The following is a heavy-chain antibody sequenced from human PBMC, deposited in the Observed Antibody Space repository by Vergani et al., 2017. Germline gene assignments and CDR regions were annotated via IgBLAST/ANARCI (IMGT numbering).Heavy chain of an antibody. D-gene: IGHD1-1*01. CDR1: GFTLSNYD. CDR2: IQFDGSNQ. Sequence: QVQLVESGGGVVQRGGSLRLSCATSGFTLSNYDMQWIRQGPGKGLEFVAFIQFDGSNQYYADSVKGRFTISRDNSKSTLYLQMNSLRTEDTAVYYCATKSXGTPGCQIGYFREWGQGTLVTGSS. V-gene: IGHV3-30*02. J-gene: IGHJ1*01. CDR3: ATKSXGTPGCQIGYFRE.